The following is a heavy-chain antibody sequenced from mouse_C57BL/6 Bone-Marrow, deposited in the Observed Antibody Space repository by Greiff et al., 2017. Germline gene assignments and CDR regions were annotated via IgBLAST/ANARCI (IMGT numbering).Heavy chain of an antibody. D-gene: IGHD1-1*01. CDR2: IYPRSGKT. CDR3: ARGAFYYYGSSWRFAY. V-gene: IGHV1-81*01. CDR1: GYTFTSYG. J-gene: IGHJ3*01. Sequence: VQLQQSGAELARPGASVKLSCKASGYTFTSYGISWVKQRTGQGLEWIGEIYPRSGKTYYNEKFKGKATLTADKSSSTAYMELRSLTSEDSAVYFCARGAFYYYGSSWRFAYWGQGTLVTVSA.